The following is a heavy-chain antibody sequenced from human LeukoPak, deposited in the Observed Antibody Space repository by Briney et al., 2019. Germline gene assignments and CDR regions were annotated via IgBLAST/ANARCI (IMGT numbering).Heavy chain of an antibody. Sequence: PGGSLRLSCADSGFTVSNNYMSWVRQAPGKGLEWVSVIHSGGTTNYADSVQGRFTISRDNSKTTVYLHMNSLRAEDTAVYYCARDSDSGYGPFASWGQGTLVTVSS. D-gene: IGHD5-12*01. CDR1: GFTVSNNY. V-gene: IGHV3-53*01. CDR2: IHSGGTT. J-gene: IGHJ4*02. CDR3: ARDSDSGYGPFAS.